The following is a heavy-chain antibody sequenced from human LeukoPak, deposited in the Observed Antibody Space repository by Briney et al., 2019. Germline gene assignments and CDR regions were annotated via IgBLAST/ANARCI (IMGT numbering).Heavy chain of an antibody. CDR1: GGSISSSSYY. J-gene: IGHJ3*02. V-gene: IGHV4-39*02. D-gene: IGHD1-26*01. CDR2: IYYSGST. CDR3: ARDGGIVGAPFDI. Sequence: SETLSLTCTVSGGSISSSSYYWGWIAQPPGKWLEWIGSIYYSGSTYYNPSLKSRVTISVDTSKNQFSLQLNSVTPEDTAVYYCARDGGIVGAPFDIWGQGTMVTVSS.